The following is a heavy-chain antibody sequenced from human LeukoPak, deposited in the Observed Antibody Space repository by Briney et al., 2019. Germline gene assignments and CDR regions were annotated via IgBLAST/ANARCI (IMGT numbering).Heavy chain of an antibody. V-gene: IGHV3-20*04. CDR1: GFTFDDYG. CDR2: INWNGGST. D-gene: IGHD6-6*01. CDR3: ARVGSSSSAGFGY. Sequence: GESLRLSCAATGFTFDDYGMSWVRQAPGKGLEWVSGINWNGGSTGYADSVKGRFTISRDNAKNSLYLQMNSLRAEDTALYYCARVGSSSSAGFGYSGQGTLVTVSS. J-gene: IGHJ4*02.